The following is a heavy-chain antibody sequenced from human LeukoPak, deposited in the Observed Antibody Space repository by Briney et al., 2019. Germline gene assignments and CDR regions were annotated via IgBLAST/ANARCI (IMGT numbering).Heavy chain of an antibody. CDR2: IRYDGSNK. CDR3: AKDPVYHRPRYYMDV. CDR1: GFTFSSYG. Sequence: GGSLRLSCVASGFTFSSYGMHWVRQAPGKGLEWVAFIRYDGSNKYYADSVKGRFTISRDNSKNTLYLQMNSLRAEDTAVYYCAKDPVYHRPRYYMDVWGKGTTVTVSS. D-gene: IGHD2-8*01. J-gene: IGHJ6*03. V-gene: IGHV3-30*02.